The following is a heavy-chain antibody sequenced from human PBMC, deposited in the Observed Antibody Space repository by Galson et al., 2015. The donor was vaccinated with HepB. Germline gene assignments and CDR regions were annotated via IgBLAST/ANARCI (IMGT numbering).Heavy chain of an antibody. Sequence: SVKVSCKASGYTFTSYGISWVRQAPGQGLEWMGWISAYNGNTNYAQKLQGRVTMTTDTSTSTAYMELRSLRSDDTAVYYCARDRSSGYYSSYYYYGMDVWGQGTPVTVSS. D-gene: IGHD3-22*01. CDR1: GYTFTSYG. J-gene: IGHJ6*02. V-gene: IGHV1-18*04. CDR3: ARDRSSGYYSSYYYYGMDV. CDR2: ISAYNGNT.